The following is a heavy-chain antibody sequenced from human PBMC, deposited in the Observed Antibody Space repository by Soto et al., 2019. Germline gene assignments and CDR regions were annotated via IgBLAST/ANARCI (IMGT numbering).Heavy chain of an antibody. J-gene: IGHJ4*02. V-gene: IGHV3-15*01. Sequence: EVQLVESGGGLVKPGGSLRLSCAASGFTFSNAWLSWVRQAPGKGLKWVGRIKSKTDGGTTDYTAPVKGRFTISRDDSKNTLYLQMNSLKTEDTAVYYCTTGSTSTKNYWGQGALVAVSS. CDR2: IKSKTDGGTT. CDR3: TTGSTSTKNY. D-gene: IGHD6-6*01. CDR1: GFTFSNAW.